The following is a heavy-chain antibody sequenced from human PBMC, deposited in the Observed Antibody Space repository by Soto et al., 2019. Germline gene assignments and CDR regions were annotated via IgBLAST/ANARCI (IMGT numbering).Heavy chain of an antibody. CDR3: TRDPDTTSKVEH. J-gene: IGHJ4*02. CDR2: ISQSGSPL. CDR1: GFTFSAHY. Sequence: QVQLEESGGGLVKPGESLRLSCAASGFTFSAHYMSWIRRAPGKGLEWIAYISQSGSPLYYADSVKGRFTISRDNAKNSLYLQMNSLRVEDTALYFCTRDPDTTSKVEHWGRGTLVTVSP. D-gene: IGHD2-2*01. V-gene: IGHV3-11*01.